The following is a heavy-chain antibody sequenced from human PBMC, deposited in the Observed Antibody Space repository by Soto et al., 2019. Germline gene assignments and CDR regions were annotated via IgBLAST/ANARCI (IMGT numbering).Heavy chain of an antibody. D-gene: IGHD2-8*02. V-gene: IGHV3-21*01. CDR3: ARDPVWWLGDSYYYYGMDV. Sequence: EVQLVESGGGLVKPGGSLRLSCAASGFTFSTYSMNWVRRAPGKGLEWVSSISSSSSYIYYADSVKGRFTISRDNAKNLLYLQMNSLRAEDTAVYYCARDPVWWLGDSYYYYGMDVWGQGTTVTVSS. CDR2: ISSSSSYI. CDR1: GFTFSTYS. J-gene: IGHJ6*02.